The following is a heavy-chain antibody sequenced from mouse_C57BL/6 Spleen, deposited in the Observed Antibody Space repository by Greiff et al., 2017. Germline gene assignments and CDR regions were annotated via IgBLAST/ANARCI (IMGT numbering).Heavy chain of an antibody. Sequence: VQLQQPGAELVKPGASVKLSCKASGYTFTSYWMHWVKQRPGQGLEWIGMIHPNSGSTNYNEKFKSKATLTVDKSSSTAYMQLSSLTSEDSAVYYCARAPITTVVATEAMYDWGQGTSVTVSS. CDR1: GYTFTSYW. CDR3: ARAPITTVVATEAMYD. D-gene: IGHD1-1*01. CDR2: IHPNSGST. J-gene: IGHJ4*01. V-gene: IGHV1-64*01.